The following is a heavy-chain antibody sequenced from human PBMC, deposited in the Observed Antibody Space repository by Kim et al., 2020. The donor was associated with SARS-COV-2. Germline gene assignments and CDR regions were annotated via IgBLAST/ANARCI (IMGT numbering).Heavy chain of an antibody. CDR3: AVGARMIGNDF. J-gene: IGHJ4*02. Sequence: YYADSGQGRFTISRDNSKNTLYLQIDSLRAEDTAVYYCAVGARMIGNDFWGQGTLVTVSS. V-gene: IGHV3-53*01. D-gene: IGHD2-21*01.